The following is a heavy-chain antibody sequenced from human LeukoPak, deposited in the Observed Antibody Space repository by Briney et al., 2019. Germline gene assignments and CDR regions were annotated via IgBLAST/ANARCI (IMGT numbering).Heavy chain of an antibody. CDR3: AKEATYYYDSSGYFFDY. CDR1: GFTFSSYG. Sequence: PGRSLRLSCAASGFTFSSYGMHWVRQAPGKGLEWGAVISYDGSDKYYADSVKGRFTISRDNSRNTLYLQMNSLRAEDTAVYYCAKEATYYYDSSGYFFDYWGQGTLVTVSS. J-gene: IGHJ4*02. V-gene: IGHV3-30*18. CDR2: ISYDGSDK. D-gene: IGHD3-22*01.